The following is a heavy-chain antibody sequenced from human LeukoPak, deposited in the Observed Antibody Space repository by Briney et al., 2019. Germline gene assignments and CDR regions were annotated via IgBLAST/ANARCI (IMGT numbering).Heavy chain of an antibody. V-gene: IGHV3-23*01. CDR3: AKGGGSGSYYIFDF. CDR2: ISGSGGGT. D-gene: IGHD3-10*01. J-gene: IGHJ4*02. Sequence: GGSLRLSCTVSGFSISAFEMNWVRQAPGKGLEWVSGISGSGGGTYYGDSVKGRFTISRDNSKNTVYLQMDNLRADDTAVYYCAKGGGSGSYYIFDFWGQGTLVTVSS. CDR1: GFSISAFE.